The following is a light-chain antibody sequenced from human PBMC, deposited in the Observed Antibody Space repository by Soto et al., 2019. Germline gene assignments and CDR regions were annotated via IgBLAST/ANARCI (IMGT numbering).Light chain of an antibody. CDR2: DAS. CDR1: QTIGSN. Sequence: EIVMTQSPATLPVSPGERATLSCRASQTIGSNLAWYQHKPGQAPRLLIYDASTRATGIAARFSGSGSGTEFTLTISSLQSEDFAVYSCQQYNNWPLYTFGQGTKLEIK. J-gene: IGKJ2*01. CDR3: QQYNNWPLYT. V-gene: IGKV3-15*01.